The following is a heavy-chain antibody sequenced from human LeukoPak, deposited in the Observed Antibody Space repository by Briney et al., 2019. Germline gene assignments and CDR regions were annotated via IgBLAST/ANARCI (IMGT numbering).Heavy chain of an antibody. D-gene: IGHD3-22*01. CDR2: IIPILGIA. Sequence: SVEVSCKASGGTFSSYAISWVRQAPGQGLEWMGRIIPILGIANYAQKFQGRVTITADKSTSTAYMELSSLRSEDTAVYYCARDTRAGGYRYYDSSGYYNYWGQGTLVTVSS. J-gene: IGHJ4*02. V-gene: IGHV1-69*04. CDR3: ARDTRAGGYRYYDSSGYYNY. CDR1: GGTFSSYA.